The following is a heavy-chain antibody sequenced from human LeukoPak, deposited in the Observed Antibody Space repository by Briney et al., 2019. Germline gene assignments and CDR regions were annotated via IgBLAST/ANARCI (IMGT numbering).Heavy chain of an antibody. CDR1: GFTFSSYS. CDR2: ISSSSSYI. J-gene: IGHJ4*02. D-gene: IGHD6-13*01. V-gene: IGHV3-21*01. Sequence: GGSLRLSCAASGFTFSSYSMNFFRHAPGKGLDWVSSISSSSSYIYYADSVKGRFTISRDNAKNSLYLQMNSLRVEDTAVYYCAGDSSNWNIDYWGQGTPVTVSS. CDR3: AGDSSNWNIDY.